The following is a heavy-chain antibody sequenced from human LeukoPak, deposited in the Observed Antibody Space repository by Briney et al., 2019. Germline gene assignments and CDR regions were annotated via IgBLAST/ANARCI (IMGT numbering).Heavy chain of an antibody. CDR1: GFTFSSYA. D-gene: IGHD3-10*01. CDR2: INHSGTT. Sequence: GSLRLSCAASGFTFSSYAMHWIRQPPGKGLEWIGEINHSGTTNYNPSLKSRVIVSVDTPKSQFSLKLTSVTAADTAVYYCARGGRSEYFGSGSDDYWGQGTLVTVSS. V-gene: IGHV4-34*01. J-gene: IGHJ4*02. CDR3: ARGGRSEYFGSGSDDY.